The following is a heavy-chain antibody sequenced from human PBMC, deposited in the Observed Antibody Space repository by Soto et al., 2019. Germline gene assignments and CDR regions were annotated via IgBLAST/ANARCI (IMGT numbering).Heavy chain of an antibody. V-gene: IGHV4-34*01. CDR3: ARCQWLRFPPSYFYYVVDV. D-gene: IGHD5-12*01. Sequence: SVPLSDTCELHSASFIVYYWGRILPSPGKGREWIGDINQSGTPSYNPSLKSRRTISVDTSKNQVSLSLSSVTAADTAIYYCARCQWLRFPPSYFYYVVDVWGQGTTVT. J-gene: IGHJ6*02. CDR1: SASFIVYY. CDR2: INQSGTP.